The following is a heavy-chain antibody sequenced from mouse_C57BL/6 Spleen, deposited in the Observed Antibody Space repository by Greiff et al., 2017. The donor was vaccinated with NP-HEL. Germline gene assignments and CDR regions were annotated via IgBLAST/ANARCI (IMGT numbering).Heavy chain of an antibody. CDR3: ARLDYYGSSFWSFDV. Sequence: EVKVVESGGGLVQPGGSLKLSCAASGFTFSDYYMYWVRQTPEKRLEWVAYISNGGGSTYYPDTVKGRFTISRDNAKNTLYLQMSRLKSEDTAMYYCARLDYYGSSFWSFDVWGTGTTVTVSS. V-gene: IGHV5-12*01. D-gene: IGHD1-1*01. CDR2: ISNGGGST. J-gene: IGHJ1*03. CDR1: GFTFSDYY.